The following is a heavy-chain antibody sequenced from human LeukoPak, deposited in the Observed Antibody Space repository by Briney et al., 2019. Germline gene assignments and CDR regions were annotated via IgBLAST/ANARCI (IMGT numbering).Heavy chain of an antibody. Sequence: GGSPSLSCSGSGFTFSSYAMQWFRQAPGKGLEYVSAISSNGSSTYYADSVKGRFTISRDNSKNTLYLQMSSLRAEDTAVYYCVKVRSGSGSQYFDYWGQGTLVTVSS. CDR3: VKVRSGSGSQYFDY. D-gene: IGHD3-10*01. CDR2: ISSNGSST. CDR1: GFTFSSYA. J-gene: IGHJ4*02. V-gene: IGHV3-64D*06.